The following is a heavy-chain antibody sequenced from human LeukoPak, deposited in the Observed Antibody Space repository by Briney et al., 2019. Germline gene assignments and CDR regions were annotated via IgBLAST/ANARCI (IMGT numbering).Heavy chain of an antibody. CDR2: IYTSGST. V-gene: IGHV4-4*07. CDR3: AASRVRFSIAAAGTEAY. Sequence: SETLSLTCTVSGGSISSYYWSWIRQPAGKGLAWIGRIYTSGSTNYNPSLKSRVTMSVDTSKNQFSLKLSSVTAADTAVYYCAASRVRFSIAAAGTEAYWGQGTLVTVSS. CDR1: GGSISSYY. J-gene: IGHJ4*02. D-gene: IGHD6-13*01.